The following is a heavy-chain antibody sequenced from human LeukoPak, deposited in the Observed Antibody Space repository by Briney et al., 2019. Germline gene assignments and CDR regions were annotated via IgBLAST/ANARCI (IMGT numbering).Heavy chain of an antibody. V-gene: IGHV3-23*01. CDR1: HFTFTTYW. CDR2: ISGSGGST. CDR3: AKRDDYVWGSYNY. J-gene: IGHJ4*02. D-gene: IGHD3-16*01. Sequence: PGGSLRLSCTASHFTFTTYWMSWVRQAPGKGLEWVSAISGSGGSTYYADSVKGRFTISRDNSKNTLYLQMNSLRAEDTAVYYCAKRDDYVWGSYNYWGQGTLVTVSS.